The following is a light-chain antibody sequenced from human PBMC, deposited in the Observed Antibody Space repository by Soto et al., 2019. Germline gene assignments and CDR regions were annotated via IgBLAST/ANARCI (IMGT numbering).Light chain of an antibody. CDR2: DVS. V-gene: IGLV2-14*03. Sequence: QSALTQPASASGSPGQSITISCTGTNSDIGGYNYVSWYQQPPGKAPKLMIYDVSNRPSGVSYRFSGSKSGNTASLTISGLQAEDEADYYCSSYTGRRTRGVFGGGTQVTVL. J-gene: IGLJ2*01. CDR1: NSDIGGYNY. CDR3: SSYTGRRTRGV.